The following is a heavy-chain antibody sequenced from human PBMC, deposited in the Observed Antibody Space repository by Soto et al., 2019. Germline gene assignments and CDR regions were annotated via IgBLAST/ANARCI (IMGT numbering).Heavy chain of an antibody. Sequence: SETLSLTCTVSGGSTRGYYWSWVRQPPGKGLEWIGYIYSSGSPHHNPSLRSRVIISEDRSKNQIYLKLNSVTAADTAVYYCAREYYYDSSGIGFDPWGPGNLVTVSS. CDR3: AREYYYDSSGIGFDP. CDR2: IYSSGSP. D-gene: IGHD3-22*01. CDR1: GGSTRGYY. J-gene: IGHJ5*02. V-gene: IGHV4-59*01.